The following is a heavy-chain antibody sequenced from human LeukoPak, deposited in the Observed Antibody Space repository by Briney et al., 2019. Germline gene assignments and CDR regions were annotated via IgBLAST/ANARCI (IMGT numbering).Heavy chain of an antibody. Sequence: GGSLRLSCAASGFTFSGYSMNWVRQAPGKGLEWVSYIISSSSSIYYADSVKGRFTISRDNAKNSLYLQMNSLRAEDTAVYYCARDRYTRRYFDYWGQEPWSPSPQ. J-gene: IGHJ4*01. V-gene: IGHV3-48*01. CDR1: GFTFSGYS. D-gene: IGHD6-13*01. CDR3: ARDRYTRRYFDY. CDR2: IISSSSSI.